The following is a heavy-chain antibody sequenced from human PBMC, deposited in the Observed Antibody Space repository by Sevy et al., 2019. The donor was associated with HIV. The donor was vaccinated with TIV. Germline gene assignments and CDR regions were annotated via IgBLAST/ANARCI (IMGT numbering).Heavy chain of an antibody. CDR3: ARDPQGTYYYDSSGYYYDY. Sequence: ASVKVSCKASGYTFTGYYMHWVRQAPGQGLEWMGWINPNSGGTNYAQKFQGRVTMTRDTSISTAYMELGRLRSDDTAVYYCARDPQGTYYYDSSGYYYDYWGQGTLVTVSS. CDR2: INPNSGGT. D-gene: IGHD3-22*01. V-gene: IGHV1-2*02. CDR1: GYTFTGYY. J-gene: IGHJ4*02.